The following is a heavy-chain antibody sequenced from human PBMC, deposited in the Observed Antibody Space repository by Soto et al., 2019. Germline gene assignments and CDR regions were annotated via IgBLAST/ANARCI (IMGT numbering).Heavy chain of an antibody. CDR1: GGSISSSSYY. Sequence: QLQLQESGPGLVKPSETLSLTCTVSGGSISSSSYYWGWIRQPPGKGLEWIGSIYYSGSTYYNPSLKSRVTISVDTSKNQFSLKLSSVTAADTAVYYCARLTAVSSGWFQLYWYFDLWGRGTLVTVSS. CDR3: ARLTAVSSGWFQLYWYFDL. J-gene: IGHJ2*01. V-gene: IGHV4-39*01. CDR2: IYYSGST. D-gene: IGHD6-19*01.